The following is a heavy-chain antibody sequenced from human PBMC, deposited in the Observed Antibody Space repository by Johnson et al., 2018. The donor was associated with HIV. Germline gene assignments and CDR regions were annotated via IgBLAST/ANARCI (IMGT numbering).Heavy chain of an antibody. J-gene: IGHJ3*02. Sequence: QVQLVASGGGLVQPGRSLRLSCAASGFTFSSYAMHWVRQAPGKGLEWVAVISYDGSNKYYSDSVKGRFSISRDNSKNTLYLQMNSLRAEDTAVYYCAIIPPGGAGKGADAFDIWGQGTMVTVSS. CDR2: ISYDGSNK. D-gene: IGHD1-26*01. V-gene: IGHV3-30-3*01. CDR3: AIIPPGGAGKGADAFDI. CDR1: GFTFSSYA.